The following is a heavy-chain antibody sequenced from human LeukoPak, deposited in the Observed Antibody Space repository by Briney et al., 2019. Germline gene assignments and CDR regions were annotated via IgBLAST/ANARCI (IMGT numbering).Heavy chain of an antibody. CDR2: INPNNGGT. CDR1: GYTFTGYY. J-gene: IGHJ4*02. V-gene: IGHV1-2*02. CDR3: ARDKYTGYEPFDY. D-gene: IGHD5-12*01. Sequence: ASVKVSCKASGYTFTGYYIHWVRQAPGQGLEWMGWINPNNGGTNYAQKFQGRVTMTRDTSISTAYMELNRLTSDDTAVYYCARDKYTGYEPFDYWGQGTPVTVSS.